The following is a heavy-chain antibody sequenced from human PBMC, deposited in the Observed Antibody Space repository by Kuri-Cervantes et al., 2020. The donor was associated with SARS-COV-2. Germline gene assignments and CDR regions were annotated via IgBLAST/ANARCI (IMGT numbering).Heavy chain of an antibody. CDR1: GGSISSYY. CDR2: IHTSGST. CDR3: ARVSYYYYGMDV. J-gene: IGHJ6*02. Sequence: ESLKISCTVSGGSISSYYWSWFRQTAGKGLELNGRIHTSGSTNYNPSHKSRVTITVDTSNKQFSLKLSSVNAADTAVYYCARVSYYYYGMDVWGQGTTVTVSS. V-gene: IGHV4-4*07.